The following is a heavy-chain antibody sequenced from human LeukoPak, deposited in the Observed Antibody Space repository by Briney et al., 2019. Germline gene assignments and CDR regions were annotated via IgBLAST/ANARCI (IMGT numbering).Heavy chain of an antibody. D-gene: IGHD2-21*01. J-gene: IGHJ4*02. CDR3: AKSDCGDDGCKLLNY. CDR1: GFTFNSYA. Sequence: HPGGSLRLSCAASGFTFNSYAMCWVRQAPGKGLEWISCISGSGIDTFYADSVKGRFTISRDNSKNTVFLQMNNLRAEDTAVYYCAKSDCGDDGCKLLNYWGQGTLVTVSS. V-gene: IGHV3-23*01. CDR2: ISGSGIDT.